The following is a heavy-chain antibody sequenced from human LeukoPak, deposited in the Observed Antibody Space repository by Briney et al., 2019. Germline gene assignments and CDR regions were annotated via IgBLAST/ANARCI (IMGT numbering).Heavy chain of an antibody. Sequence: GGSLRLSCAASGFTFNSYSMNWVRQAPGKGLEWVSYTSSSSSTIYYADSVKGRFTISRDNAKNSLYLQMNSLRAEDTAVYYCASSVVTTYYYYYGMDVWGQGTTVTVSS. CDR3: ASSVVTTYYYYYGMDV. D-gene: IGHD4-23*01. J-gene: IGHJ6*02. CDR2: TSSSSSTI. V-gene: IGHV3-48*01. CDR1: GFTFNSYS.